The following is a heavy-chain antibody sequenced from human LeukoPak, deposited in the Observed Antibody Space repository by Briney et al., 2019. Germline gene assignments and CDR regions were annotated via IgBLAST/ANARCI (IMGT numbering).Heavy chain of an antibody. J-gene: IGHJ6*03. CDR2: IYYSGST. V-gene: IGHV4-59*01. CDR1: GGSISSYY. D-gene: IGHD4-17*01. CDR3: ARFTVSYYYYMDV. Sequence: SETLSLTCTVSGGSISSYYWSWIRRPPGKGLEWIGYIYYSGSTNYNPSLKSRVTISVDTSKNQFSLKLSSVTAADTAVYYCARFTVSYYYYMDVWGKGTTVTISS.